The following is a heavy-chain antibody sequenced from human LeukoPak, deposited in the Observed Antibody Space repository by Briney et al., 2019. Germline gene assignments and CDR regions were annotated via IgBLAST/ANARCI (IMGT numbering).Heavy chain of an antibody. D-gene: IGHD3-10*01. CDR2: IYYSGST. V-gene: IGHV4-39*07. J-gene: IGHJ4*02. CDR3: ARVSGSGSYYMAGDY. CDR1: GGSISSSSYY. Sequence: SETLSLTCTVSGGSISSSSYYWGWIRQPPEKGLEWIGSIYYSGSTYYNPSLKSRVTISVDTSKNQFSLKLSSVTAADTAVYYCARVSGSGSYYMAGDYWGQGTLVTVSS.